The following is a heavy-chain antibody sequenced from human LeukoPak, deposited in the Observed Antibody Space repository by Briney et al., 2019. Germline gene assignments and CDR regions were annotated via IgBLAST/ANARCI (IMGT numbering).Heavy chain of an antibody. CDR2: ISGSGGNT. CDR3: AKNPFVGYGSDYFDD. CDR1: GGSISGYY. V-gene: IGHV3-23*01. Sequence: ETLSLTCTVSGGSISGYYWSWIRQPAGKGLEWFSAISGSGGNTYYADSVKGRFTISRDNSKNTLYLQMDSLRAEDTAVYYCAKNPFVGYGSDYFDDWGQGTLVTVSS. D-gene: IGHD3-10*01. J-gene: IGHJ4*02.